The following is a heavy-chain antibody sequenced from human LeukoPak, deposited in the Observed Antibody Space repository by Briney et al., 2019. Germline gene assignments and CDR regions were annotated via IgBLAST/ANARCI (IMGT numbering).Heavy chain of an antibody. Sequence: GGSLRLSCAASGLTFSSYAMSWVRQAPGKGLEWVSAISGSGGSTYYADSVKGRLTISRDNSKNTLYLQMNSLRAEDTAVYYCARQLQGLDYWGQGTLVTVSS. CDR2: ISGSGGST. CDR3: ARQLQGLDY. J-gene: IGHJ4*02. CDR1: GLTFSSYA. V-gene: IGHV3-23*01. D-gene: IGHD4-11*01.